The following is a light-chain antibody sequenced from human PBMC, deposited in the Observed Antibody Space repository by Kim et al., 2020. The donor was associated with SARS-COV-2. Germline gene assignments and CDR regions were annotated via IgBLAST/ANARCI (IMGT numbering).Light chain of an antibody. CDR2: TND. CDR1: IFNIGSHP. Sequence: QSVLTQPPSTSGSPGQSVTISCSGNIFNIGSHPVNCYQQNPQTDPTLLIHTNDQRPSGVLDRFSVSKSGTSASLAISGLQSADEADYYCAAWDDSLNGLVFGGGTKVTVL. CDR3: AAWDDSLNGLV. J-gene: IGLJ2*01. V-gene: IGLV1-44*01.